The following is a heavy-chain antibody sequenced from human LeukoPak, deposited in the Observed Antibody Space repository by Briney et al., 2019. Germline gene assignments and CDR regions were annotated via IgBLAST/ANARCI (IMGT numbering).Heavy chain of an antibody. J-gene: IGHJ6*02. CDR2: INHSGST. CDR1: GGSFSGYY. V-gene: IGHV4-34*01. Sequence: KPSETLSLTCAVYGGSFSGYYWSWIRQPPGKGLEWIGEINHSGSTYYNPSLKSRVTISVDTSKNQFSLKLSSVTAADTAVYYCARGGMVRGVSSRRYYGMDVWGQGTTVTVSS. D-gene: IGHD3-10*01. CDR3: ARGGMVRGVSSRRYYGMDV.